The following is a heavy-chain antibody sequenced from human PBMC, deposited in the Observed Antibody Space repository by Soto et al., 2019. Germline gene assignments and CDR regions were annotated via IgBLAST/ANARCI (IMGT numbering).Heavy chain of an antibody. CDR1: GGSISSSSYY. Sequence: SETLSLTCTVSGGSISSSSYYWGWIRQPPGKGLEWIGSIYYSGSTYYNPSLKSRVTISVDTSKNQFSLKLSSVTAADTAVYYCARHAKQYRTNWFDPWGQGTLVPVSS. D-gene: IGHD2-2*01. V-gene: IGHV4-39*01. CDR2: IYYSGST. CDR3: ARHAKQYRTNWFDP. J-gene: IGHJ5*02.